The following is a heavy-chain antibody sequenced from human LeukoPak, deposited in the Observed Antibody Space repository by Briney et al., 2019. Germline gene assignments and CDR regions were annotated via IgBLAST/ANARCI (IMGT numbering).Heavy chain of an antibody. D-gene: IGHD2-15*01. CDR1: GFTFSSYA. J-gene: IGHJ4*02. CDR2: ISGSGTDT. V-gene: IGHV3-23*01. Sequence: GGSLRLSCGGSGFTFSSYAMSWVRQAPGKGLEWVSAISGSGTDTFYANSAKGRFTISRDNPKNTLYLQMNSLRGEDTAVYYCAKGGGSSCYSPSDYWGQGTLVTVSS. CDR3: AKGGGSSCYSPSDY.